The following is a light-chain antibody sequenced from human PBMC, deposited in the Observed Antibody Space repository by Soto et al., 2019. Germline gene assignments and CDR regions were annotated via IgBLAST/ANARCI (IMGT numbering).Light chain of an antibody. V-gene: IGLV1-44*01. Sequence: QLVLTHPPSASGTPGQRLTISCSGSSSNIGSKTVNWYQQLPGTAPKLLIYSNYQRPSGVPDRFSGSKSGTSASLAISGLQSEDEADYYCSAWDASLNGYVFGTGTKVTVL. CDR3: SAWDASLNGYV. J-gene: IGLJ1*01. CDR1: SSNIGSKT. CDR2: SNY.